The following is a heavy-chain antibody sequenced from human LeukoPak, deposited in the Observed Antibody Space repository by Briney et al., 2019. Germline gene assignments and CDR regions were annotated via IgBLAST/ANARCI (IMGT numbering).Heavy chain of an antibody. D-gene: IGHD3-22*01. V-gene: IGHV4-4*07. CDR1: GGSISSYY. CDR2: IYTSGST. J-gene: IGHJ3*02. Sequence: SETPSLTCTVSGGSISSYYWSWIRQPAGKGLEWIGRIYTSGSTNYNPSLKSRVTMSVDTSKNQFSLKLSSVTAADTAVYYCARDPYYYDSSGYICAFDIWGQGTMVTVSS. CDR3: ARDPYYYDSSGYICAFDI.